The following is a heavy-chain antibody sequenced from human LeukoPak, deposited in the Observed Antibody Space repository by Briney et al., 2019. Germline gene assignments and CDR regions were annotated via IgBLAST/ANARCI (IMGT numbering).Heavy chain of an antibody. D-gene: IGHD1-1*01. CDR2: INPSGRSA. J-gene: IGHJ5*02. CDR3: ARDSVELERRNWFDP. Sequence: ASVKVSCKASPYTFNKYYIHWVRQAPGQGLEWMGVINPSGRSANYAQRFQGRVTMTRDTSASTVYMDLSSLTSDDTAVYYCARDSVELERRNWFDPWGQGTLVTVSS. CDR1: PYTFNKYY. V-gene: IGHV1-46*02.